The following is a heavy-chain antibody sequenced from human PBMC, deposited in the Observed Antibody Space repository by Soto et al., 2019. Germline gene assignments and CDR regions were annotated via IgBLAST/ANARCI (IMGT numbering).Heavy chain of an antibody. Sequence: GGSLRLSCAASVFTFSSYSMNWVRQAPGKGLEWVSSISSSRYIYYADSVKGRFTISRDNAKNSLYLQMNSLRAEDTAVYYCARFGTSSQQLVLAYYYYGMDVWGQATTVTVSS. CDR2: ISSSRYI. D-gene: IGHD6-13*01. CDR3: ARFGTSSQQLVLAYYYYGMDV. J-gene: IGHJ6*02. CDR1: VFTFSSYS. V-gene: IGHV3-21*01.